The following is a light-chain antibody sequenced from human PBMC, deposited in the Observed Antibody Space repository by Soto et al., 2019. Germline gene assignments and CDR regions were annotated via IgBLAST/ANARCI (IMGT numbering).Light chain of an antibody. CDR2: KAS. CDR3: QHYNSYSEA. J-gene: IGKJ1*01. CDR1: QTISSW. V-gene: IGKV1-5*03. Sequence: DIPMTQSPSTLSGSVGDRVTITCRASQTISSWLAWYQQKPGKAPKLLIYKASTLKSGVPSRFSGSGSGTEFTITISSLQPDDVATYYCQHYNSYSEAFGQGTKVELK.